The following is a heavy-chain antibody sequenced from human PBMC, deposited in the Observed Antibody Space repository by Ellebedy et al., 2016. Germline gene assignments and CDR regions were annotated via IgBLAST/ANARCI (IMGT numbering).Heavy chain of an antibody. D-gene: IGHD1-26*01. CDR3: ARVRMVGAPGADY. CDR2: INSDGSTK. V-gene: IGHV3-74*01. J-gene: IGHJ4*02. Sequence: GESLKISXVGSGFDFTTSWMHWVRQVPGKGPVWLSRINSDGSTKTYAESVKGRFTISRDNAENSLSLQMNSLRAEDTAVYYCARVRMVGAPGADYWGQGTRVTVSS. CDR1: GFDFTTSW.